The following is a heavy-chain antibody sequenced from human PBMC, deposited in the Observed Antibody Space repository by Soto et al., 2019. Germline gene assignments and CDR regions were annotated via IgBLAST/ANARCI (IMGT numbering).Heavy chain of an antibody. D-gene: IGHD5-18*01. Sequence: EVQLVESGGGLDQPGVSLRLSCEASGFTFNAYWMHWVRQVPGKGLVWVSRINTDGRSTSYADSVKGRFTISRHNAKQTVELQMNSRSAVESAAYSCERGVPYNYGTSGRRVADYWGQGPLVTLSS. V-gene: IGHV3-74*01. CDR2: INTDGRST. J-gene: IGHJ4*02. CDR1: GFTFNAYW. CDR3: ERGVPYNYGTSGRRVADY.